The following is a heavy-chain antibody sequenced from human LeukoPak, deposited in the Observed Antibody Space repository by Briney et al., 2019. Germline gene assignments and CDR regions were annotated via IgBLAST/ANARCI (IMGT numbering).Heavy chain of an antibody. J-gene: IGHJ5*02. CDR2: IYYSGST. CDR3: ARDSYYYGSGSYYNGNWFDP. CDR1: GGSISSYY. D-gene: IGHD3-10*01. V-gene: IGHV4-59*01. Sequence: PSETLSLTCTASGGSISSYYWSWIRQPPGKGLEWIGYIYYSGSTNYNPSLKSRVTISVDTSKDQFSLKLSSVTAADTAVYYCARDSYYYGSGSYYNGNWFDPWGQGTLVTVSS.